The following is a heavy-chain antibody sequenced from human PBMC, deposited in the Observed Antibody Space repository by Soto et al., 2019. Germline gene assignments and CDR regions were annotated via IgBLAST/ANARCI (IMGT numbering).Heavy chain of an antibody. V-gene: IGHV1-69*02. CDR1: GDTFSFYT. J-gene: IGHJ4*02. D-gene: IGHD3-10*01. CDR2: INPIVSMS. Sequence: QVQLVQSGTEVKKPGSSVKVSCKASGDTFSFYTINWVRQAPGLGLEWVGRINPIVSMSNYAQKFQGRVSVTXEXATRTAYMELRSLRSDDTAMYFCAASYGSGYRAFDYWGQGALVIVSS. CDR3: AASYGSGYRAFDY.